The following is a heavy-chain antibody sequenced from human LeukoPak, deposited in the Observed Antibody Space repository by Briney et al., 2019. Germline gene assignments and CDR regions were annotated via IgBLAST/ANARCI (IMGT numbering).Heavy chain of an antibody. Sequence: GASVKVSCKASGYTFPNYDITWVRQAPGQGLEWLGWVSAYNGDTNYAYEFRGRITMTTDTATRTAYMELRGLRSDDTAVYYCAREFSGIVLMVYAPNSYYGMDVWGQGTTVTVSS. V-gene: IGHV1-18*01. CDR2: VSAYNGDT. CDR1: GYTFPNYD. J-gene: IGHJ6*02. D-gene: IGHD2-8*01. CDR3: AREFSGIVLMVYAPNSYYGMDV.